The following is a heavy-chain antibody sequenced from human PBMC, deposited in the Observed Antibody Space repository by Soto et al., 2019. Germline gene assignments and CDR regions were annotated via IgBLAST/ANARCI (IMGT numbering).Heavy chain of an antibody. CDR3: ARERFGGTEGTNWLDP. Sequence: QEQLVHSGGGVVQPGRSLRLSCAASGLKFNTYGMHWVRQAPGKGLEWVAVISYDGSDTSYGDSVKGQFTISRDNSKNTQNLQKSSLRLDDTDVYYCARERFGGTEGTNWLDPWGQGSLVTVSS. D-gene: IGHD3-10*01. CDR1: GLKFNTYG. CDR2: ISYDGSDT. J-gene: IGHJ5*02. V-gene: IGHV3-33*01.